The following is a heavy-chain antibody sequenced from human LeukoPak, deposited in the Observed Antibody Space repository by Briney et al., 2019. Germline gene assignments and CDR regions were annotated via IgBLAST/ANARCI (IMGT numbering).Heavy chain of an antibody. Sequence: SETLSLTCTVSGGSISSYYWSWIRQPPGKGLEWIGEINHSGSTNYNPSLKSRVTISVDTSKNQFSLKLSSVTAADTAVYYCARGPYCSSTSCYTRRFDYWGQGTLVTVSS. J-gene: IGHJ4*02. CDR1: GGSISSYY. D-gene: IGHD2-2*02. CDR3: ARGPYCSSTSCYTRRFDY. V-gene: IGHV4-34*01. CDR2: INHSGST.